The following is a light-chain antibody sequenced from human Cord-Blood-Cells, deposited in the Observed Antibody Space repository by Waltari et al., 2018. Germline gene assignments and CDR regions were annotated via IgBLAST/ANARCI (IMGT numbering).Light chain of an antibody. CDR2: EDS. CDR1: ALPTKY. V-gene: IGLV3-10*01. J-gene: IGLJ1*01. Sequence: SYELTQPPSVSVSPGQTARITCSGDALPTKYAYWYQQKSGQAPVLVIYEDSKRPSGIPERFSGSSSGTMATLTISGAQVEDEADYYCYSTDSSGNRRGVFGTGTKVTVL. CDR3: YSTDSSGNRRGV.